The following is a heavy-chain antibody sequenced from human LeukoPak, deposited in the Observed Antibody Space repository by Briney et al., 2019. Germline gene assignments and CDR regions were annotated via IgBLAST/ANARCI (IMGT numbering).Heavy chain of an antibody. D-gene: IGHD3/OR15-3a*01. CDR2: ISSSSSYT. CDR1: GFTFNDYY. J-gene: IGHJ4*02. CDR3: GIGQWTSDY. V-gene: IGHV3-11*05. Sequence: GGSLRLSCAASGFTFNDYYMIWIRQAPGKGLEWVSYISSSSSYTKNADAVKGRFTISRDNAKKSVYLQMNSLRAEDTAVYYCGIGQWTSDYWGQGTLVTVSS.